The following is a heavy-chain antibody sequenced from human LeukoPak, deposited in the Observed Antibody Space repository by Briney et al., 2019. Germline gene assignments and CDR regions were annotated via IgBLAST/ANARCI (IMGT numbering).Heavy chain of an antibody. CDR2: VYPGDSDT. J-gene: IGHJ4*02. Sequence: GESLKISCKGSGYTFTSYWIGWVRQMPGKGLEWMGIVYPGDSDTRYSPSFQGQVTISADKSISTAYMQWSSLKASDTATYYCARTAAAGAGSRYVYWGQGTLVTVSS. V-gene: IGHV5-51*01. CDR3: ARTAAAGAGSRYVY. D-gene: IGHD6-13*01. CDR1: GYTFTSYW.